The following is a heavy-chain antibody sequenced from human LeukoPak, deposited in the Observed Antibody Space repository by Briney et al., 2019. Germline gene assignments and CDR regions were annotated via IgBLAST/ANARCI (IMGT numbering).Heavy chain of an antibody. CDR3: ARDSRGFVVVVSGAFDI. CDR1: GFTFSNYG. J-gene: IGHJ3*02. V-gene: IGHV3-30*02. Sequence: GGSLRLSCAASGFTFSNYGMHWVRQAPGKGLEWVAFIRHHGGNVYYADSVKGRFTISRDNSKNTLYLQMNSLRAEDTAVYYCARDSRGFVVVVSGAFDIWGQGTMVTVSS. D-gene: IGHD2-15*01. CDR2: IRHHGGNV.